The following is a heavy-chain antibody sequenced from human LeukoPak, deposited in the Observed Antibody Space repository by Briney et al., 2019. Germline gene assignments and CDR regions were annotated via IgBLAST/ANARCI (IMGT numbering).Heavy chain of an antibody. V-gene: IGHV5-10-1*01. CDR1: GYSFTSYW. D-gene: IGHD3-16*01. Sequence: GESLRISCKTSGYSFTSYWITLVRQMPGKGLEWMGRIDPSDSYTNYSPSFQGHVTISADKSISTAYLQWNSLKASDTAMYYCARLWGSLYYFDSWGRGTLVTVSS. J-gene: IGHJ4*02. CDR3: ARLWGSLYYFDS. CDR2: IDPSDSYT.